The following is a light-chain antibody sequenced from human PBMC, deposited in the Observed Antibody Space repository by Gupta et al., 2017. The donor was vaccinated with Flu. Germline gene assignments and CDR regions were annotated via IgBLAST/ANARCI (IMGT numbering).Light chain of an antibody. V-gene: IGKV1-39*01. CDR1: QSISSY. CDR3: QQSDSTPRT. J-gene: IGKJ1*01. Sequence: DFQMTQSPSSLSASVGDRVTITCRASQSISSYLNWYQQKPGKAPKLLIYAASSLQSGVPSRFSGSGSGTDFTLTISRLQPEDFATYYCQQSDSTPRTFGPGTRVEIK. CDR2: AAS.